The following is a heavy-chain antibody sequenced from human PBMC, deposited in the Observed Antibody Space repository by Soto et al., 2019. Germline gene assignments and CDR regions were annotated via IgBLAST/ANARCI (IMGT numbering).Heavy chain of an antibody. CDR3: AREITGTTTINYYYYGMDV. Sequence: EASVKVSCKASGGTFSSYAISWVRQAPGQGLEWMGGIIPIFGTANYAQKFQGRVTITADESTSTAYMELSSLRSEDTAVYYCAREITGTTTINYYYYGMDVWGQGTTVTV. CDR1: GGTFSSYA. D-gene: IGHD1-7*01. CDR2: IIPIFGTA. J-gene: IGHJ6*02. V-gene: IGHV1-69*13.